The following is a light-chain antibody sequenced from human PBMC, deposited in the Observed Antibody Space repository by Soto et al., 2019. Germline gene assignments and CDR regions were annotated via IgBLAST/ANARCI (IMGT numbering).Light chain of an antibody. Sequence: GDRVTITCRASQDIGNFLAWYQQKPGKVPKLLIYAASTLQSGVPSRFSGSGSGTDFTLTISSLQPEDFATYYCQQSYSTLITFGQGTRLEI. CDR2: AAS. CDR3: QQSYSTLIT. J-gene: IGKJ5*01. V-gene: IGKV1-27*01. CDR1: QDIGNF.